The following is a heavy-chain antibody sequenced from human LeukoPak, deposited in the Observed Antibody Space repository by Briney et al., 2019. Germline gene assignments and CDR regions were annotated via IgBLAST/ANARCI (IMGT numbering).Heavy chain of an antibody. J-gene: IGHJ4*02. V-gene: IGHV3-30*04. CDR2: ISYHGSNT. CDR1: GFTFSSYS. D-gene: IGHD3/OR15-3a*01. Sequence: RRSLRLSCAASGFTFSSYSMRWVRQAPGKGLEWLTLISYHGSNTVYTDSVRGRFTLSRDNTKNTLFLQMNSLRAEDTAIYFCARSPERLGQGYLDSWGQGTLVTVSS. CDR3: ARSPERLGQGYLDS.